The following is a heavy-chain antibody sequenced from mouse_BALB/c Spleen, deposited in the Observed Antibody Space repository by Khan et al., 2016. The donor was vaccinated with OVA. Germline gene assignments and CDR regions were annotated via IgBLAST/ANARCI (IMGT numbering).Heavy chain of an antibody. CDR3: ARPSYCSYTLDY. V-gene: IGHV9-3-1*01. Sequence: QIQLVQSGPELKKPGETVKISCKASGYTFTNSGMNWVKQSPGKALKWMGWINTYTGEPTYADDFKGRFAFSLETSASTAYLQINNLKNEDTATYDCARPSYCSYTLDYWGQGTSVTVSS. J-gene: IGHJ4*01. D-gene: IGHD2-10*01. CDR1: GYTFTNSG. CDR2: INTYTGEP.